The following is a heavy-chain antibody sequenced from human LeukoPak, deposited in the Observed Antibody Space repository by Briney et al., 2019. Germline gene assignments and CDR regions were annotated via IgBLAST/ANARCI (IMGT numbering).Heavy chain of an antibody. D-gene: IGHD3-10*01. CDR3: ATDFGSGSYYRAALDF. Sequence: GASVTVSCKASGYPFTGYYMHWVRQAPGQGLEWMGWINPNSGGTNYAQKFQGRVTMTRDTSISTAYMELSRLRSDDTVVYYCATDFGSGSYYRAALDFWGQAALVTVSS. J-gene: IGHJ4*02. CDR1: GYPFTGYY. CDR2: INPNSGGT. V-gene: IGHV1-2*02.